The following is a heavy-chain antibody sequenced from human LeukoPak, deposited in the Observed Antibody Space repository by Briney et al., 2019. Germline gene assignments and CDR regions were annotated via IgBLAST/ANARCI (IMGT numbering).Heavy chain of an antibody. Sequence: PGGSLRLSCAASGFSFSGSYMSWVRQPPGKGLEWVSTIYSGDGTYYADSVKGRFAISRDSSENTLNLHMNSLRAEDTAVYYCARDRGYAYGLYDVFDVWAQGTMVTVSS. V-gene: IGHV3-66*01. CDR2: IYSGDGT. CDR1: GFSFSGSY. J-gene: IGHJ3*01. CDR3: ARDRGYAYGLYDVFDV. D-gene: IGHD5-18*01.